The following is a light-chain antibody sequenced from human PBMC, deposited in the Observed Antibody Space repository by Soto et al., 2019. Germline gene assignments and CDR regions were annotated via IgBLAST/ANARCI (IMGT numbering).Light chain of an antibody. J-gene: IGLJ3*02. CDR2: LNSDGSH. CDR3: QTWGTGAWV. CDR1: SGHSSNA. Sequence: QPVLTQSPSASASLGASVKLTCTLSSGHSSNAIAWYQQQPEKGPRYLMNLNSDGSHSKGDGIPDRFSGSSSGAEHYLTISSLQSEEEADYYCQTWGTGAWVFGGGTQLTVL. V-gene: IGLV4-69*01.